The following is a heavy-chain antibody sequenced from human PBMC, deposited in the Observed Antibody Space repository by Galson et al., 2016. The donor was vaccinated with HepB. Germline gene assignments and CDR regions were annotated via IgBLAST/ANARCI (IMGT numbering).Heavy chain of an antibody. D-gene: IGHD6-19*01. Sequence: ETLSLTCTVSGGSISSSSYFWAWIRQPPGKWLDWIGRIYYSGTTHYNPPLQSRVSISVDTTKNQFSLRLTSVSAADTAMYSCARQDRAGLVNFWGQGTMVTVSS. CDR1: GGSISSSSYF. CDR3: ARQDRAGLVNF. V-gene: IGHV4-39*01. J-gene: IGHJ3*01. CDR2: IYYSGTT.